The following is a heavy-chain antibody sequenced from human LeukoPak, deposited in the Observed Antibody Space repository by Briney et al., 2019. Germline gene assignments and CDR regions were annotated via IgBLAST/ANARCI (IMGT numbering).Heavy chain of an antibody. D-gene: IGHD5-12*01. V-gene: IGHV3-30*02. Sequence: GGSLRLSCAVSGFTFRSYDMHWVRQAPGKGLDWVAFIGSDGTKRYSADSVKGRFTISRDNSRNTLYLQMNSLKTEDTAVYYCAKGQHIVTTISQEGFEYWGQGTLVTVST. CDR3: AKGQHIVTTISQEGFEY. CDR1: GFTFRSYD. CDR2: IGSDGTKR. J-gene: IGHJ4*02.